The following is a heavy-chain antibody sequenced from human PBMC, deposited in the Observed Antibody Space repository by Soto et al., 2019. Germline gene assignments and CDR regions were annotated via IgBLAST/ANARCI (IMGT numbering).Heavy chain of an antibody. J-gene: IGHJ4*02. D-gene: IGHD3-9*01. CDR2: IRSKAYGETT. Sequence: PGGSLRLSCTGSGFTFGDYAVSWFRQAPGKGLECVGFIRSKAYGETTDYAASVKGRFTISRDDSRTIAYLRMNSLKTEDTATYYCSRGFYANTSYPRFDVWGQGTLVTVSS. CDR3: SRGFYANTSYPRFDV. CDR1: GFTFGDYA. V-gene: IGHV3-49*03.